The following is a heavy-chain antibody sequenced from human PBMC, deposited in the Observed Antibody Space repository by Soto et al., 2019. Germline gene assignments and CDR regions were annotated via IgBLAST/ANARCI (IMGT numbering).Heavy chain of an antibody. J-gene: IGHJ4*02. CDR2: ISAYNGNT. D-gene: IGHD1-1*01. Sequence: ASVKVSCKASGYTFTSYGISWVRQAPGQGLEWMGWISAYNGNTNYAQKLQGRVTMTTDTSTSTAYMELRSLRSDDTAVYYCARVAGIPDWNNSSAPWYLFDYWGLGSLVTVSS. CDR3: ARVAGIPDWNNSSAPWYLFDY. CDR1: GYTFTSYG. V-gene: IGHV1-18*01.